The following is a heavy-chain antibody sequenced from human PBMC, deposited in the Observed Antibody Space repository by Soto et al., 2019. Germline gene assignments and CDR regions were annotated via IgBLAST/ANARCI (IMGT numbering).Heavy chain of an antibody. D-gene: IGHD3-9*01. CDR1: GAYISGADSY. Sequence: QVHLQPSGPGLVKASETLSLSCVVSGAYISGADSYWFWIRKPPGKGLEWIGYIAYSGATYYNPSLRRLVTIAADRSENKFSLTLKSVTAADTAVYFCARDFERSAIGPWGQGTSVTVSS. CDR2: IAYSGAT. J-gene: IGHJ5*02. CDR3: ARDFERSAIGP. V-gene: IGHV4-31*01.